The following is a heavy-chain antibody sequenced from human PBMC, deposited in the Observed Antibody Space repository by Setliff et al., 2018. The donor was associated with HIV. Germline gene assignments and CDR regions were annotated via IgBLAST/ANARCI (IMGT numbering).Heavy chain of an antibody. CDR2: ISSGGAI. V-gene: IGHV3-21*01. CDR1: GFTFSSYS. J-gene: IGHJ6*02. D-gene: IGHD3-3*01. CDR3: ARDYLYYNLYNGSPVYGMDV. Sequence: GGSLRLSCAASGFTFSSYSMNWVRQAPGKGLEWVSSISSGGAIDYADSVQGRFTISRDNSKNSLYLQMNSLRVEDTAVYYCARDYLYYNLYNGSPVYGMDVWGQGTTVTVSS.